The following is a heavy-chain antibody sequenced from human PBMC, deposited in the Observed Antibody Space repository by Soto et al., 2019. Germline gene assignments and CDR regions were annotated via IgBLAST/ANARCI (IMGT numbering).Heavy chain of an antibody. D-gene: IGHD6-13*01. Sequence: SVKVSCKASGGTFSSYTISWVRQAPGQGLEWMGRIIPILGIANYAQKFQGRVTITADKSTSTAYMELSSLRSEDTAVYYCARAIGAAAAGTPYYYYYMDVWGKGTTVTVSS. V-gene: IGHV1-69*02. CDR2: IIPILGIA. J-gene: IGHJ6*03. CDR1: GGTFSSYT. CDR3: ARAIGAAAAGTPYYYYYMDV.